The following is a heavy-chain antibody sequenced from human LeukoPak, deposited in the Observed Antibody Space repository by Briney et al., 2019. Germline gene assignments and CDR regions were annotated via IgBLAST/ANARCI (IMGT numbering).Heavy chain of an antibody. Sequence: GASVKVSCKASGYTFAGYYVHWVRQAPGQGLEWMGRIIPILGIANYAQKFQGRVTITADKSTSTAYMELSSLRSEDTAVYYCARGCGSCYSFGYWGQGTLVTVSS. CDR1: GYTFAGYY. D-gene: IGHD2-15*01. V-gene: IGHV1-69*04. J-gene: IGHJ4*02. CDR3: ARGCGSCYSFGY. CDR2: IIPILGIA.